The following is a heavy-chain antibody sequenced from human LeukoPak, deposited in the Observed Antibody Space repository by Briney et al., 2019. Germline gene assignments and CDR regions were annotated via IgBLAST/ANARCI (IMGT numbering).Heavy chain of an antibody. CDR1: GYTFTSYG. J-gene: IGHJ4*02. Sequence: ASVKVSCKASGYTFTSYGISWVRQAPGQGLEWMGWISAYNGNTNYAQKLQGRVTMTTDTSTSTAYMELRSLRSDETAVYYCARDHNKGGPLHMVRGRFYGYWGQGTLVTVSS. V-gene: IGHV1-18*01. CDR2: ISAYNGNT. D-gene: IGHD3-10*01. CDR3: ARDHNKGGPLHMVRGRFYGY.